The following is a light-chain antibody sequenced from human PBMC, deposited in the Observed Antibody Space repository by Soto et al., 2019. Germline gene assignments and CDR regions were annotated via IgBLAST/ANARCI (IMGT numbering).Light chain of an antibody. CDR2: GAS. CDR1: QSVSSSY. V-gene: IGKV3-20*01. CDR3: QQYGTSPRT. Sequence: EIVLTQSPGTLSLSPGERATLSCRASQSVSSSYLAWYQQKPGQAPRLLIYGASSRATDIPDRFSGSGSGTDFTLTSTSLEPEDFAVYYCQQYGTSPRTFGQGTKVEIK. J-gene: IGKJ1*01.